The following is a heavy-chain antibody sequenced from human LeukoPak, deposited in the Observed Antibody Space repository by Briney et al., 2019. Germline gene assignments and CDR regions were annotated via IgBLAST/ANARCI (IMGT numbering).Heavy chain of an antibody. CDR1: GYTFTSYD. CDR3: TRVPRDRNSLDS. CDR2: MNPNSGNT. V-gene: IGHV1-8*02. Sequence: GASVKVSCKASGYTFTSYDINWVRQATGQGLEWMGWMNPNSGNTGYAQKFQGRVTMTMDTSKNSVYMEVSSLTSEDTAVYYRTRVPRDRNSLDSWGQGTLVTVSS. J-gene: IGHJ4*02. D-gene: IGHD2-21*01.